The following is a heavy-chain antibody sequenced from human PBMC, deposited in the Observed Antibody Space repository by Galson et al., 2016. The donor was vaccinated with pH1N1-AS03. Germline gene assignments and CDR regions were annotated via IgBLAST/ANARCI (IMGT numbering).Heavy chain of an antibody. Sequence: SLRLSCAASGFTFNHYSMNWVRQAPGKGLEWVSYISSDSTTIYSADSVKGRFTISRDNAKNSLYLQMNSLTAEDTAIYYCARTSGAYFGSAFDIWGQGTMVTVSS. CDR1: GFTFNHYS. CDR3: ARTSGAYFGSAFDI. J-gene: IGHJ3*02. V-gene: IGHV3-48*04. D-gene: IGHD1-26*01. CDR2: ISSDSTTI.